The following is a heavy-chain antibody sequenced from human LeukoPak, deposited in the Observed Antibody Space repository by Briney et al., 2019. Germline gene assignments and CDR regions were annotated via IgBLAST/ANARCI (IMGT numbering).Heavy chain of an antibody. CDR3: AKDHDSSSYYHDAFDI. Sequence: GGSLRLSCAASGLTFSSYAMSWVRQAPGKGLEWVSVISGSGGDTYYADSVKGRFTISRDNSKNTLYLQMNSLRAEDTAVYYCAKDHDSSSYYHDAFDIWGQGTMVTVSS. J-gene: IGHJ3*02. V-gene: IGHV3-23*01. D-gene: IGHD3-22*01. CDR1: GLTFSSYA. CDR2: ISGSGGDT.